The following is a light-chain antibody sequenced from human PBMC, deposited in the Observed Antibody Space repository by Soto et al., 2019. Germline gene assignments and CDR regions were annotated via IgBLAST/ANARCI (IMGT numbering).Light chain of an antibody. CDR3: CSYAGSYTVV. Sequence: QLVLTQPRSVSGSPGQSVTISCTGTSSDVGGYSYVSWYQQHPGKAPKLMICDVSKRPSGVPDRFSGSKSGNTASLTISGLQAEDEADYYCCSYAGSYTVVFGGGTKVTVL. J-gene: IGLJ2*01. V-gene: IGLV2-11*01. CDR2: DVS. CDR1: SSDVGGYSY.